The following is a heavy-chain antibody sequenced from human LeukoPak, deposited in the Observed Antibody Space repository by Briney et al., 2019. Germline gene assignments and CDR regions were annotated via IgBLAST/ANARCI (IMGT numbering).Heavy chain of an antibody. D-gene: IGHD3-9*01. CDR2: IWYDGSNK. CDR3: ARDASYYDILTGYPGY. V-gene: IGHV3-33*01. Sequence: PGGSLRLSCAASGFTFSSYGMHWVRQAPGKGLEWVAVIWYDGSNKYHADSVKGRFTISRDNSKNTLYLQMNSLRAEDTAVYYCARDASYYDILTGYPGYWGQGTLVTVSS. J-gene: IGHJ4*02. CDR1: GFTFSSYG.